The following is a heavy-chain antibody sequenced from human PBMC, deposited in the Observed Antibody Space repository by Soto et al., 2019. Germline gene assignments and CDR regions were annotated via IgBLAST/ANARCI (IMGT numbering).Heavy chain of an antibody. CDR2: ISGTGRST. J-gene: IGHJ4*02. V-gene: IGHV3-23*01. D-gene: IGHD6-19*01. Sequence: GGSLRLSCEASGFTFSNCAMSWVRQAPGKGLEWVSGISGTGRSTFYADSVKDRFTISRDNSKNTVYLEMTSLRAEDTAVYYCAKGNTSGWYFFDYWGQGTLVTVSS. CDR1: GFTFSNCA. CDR3: AKGNTSGWYFFDY.